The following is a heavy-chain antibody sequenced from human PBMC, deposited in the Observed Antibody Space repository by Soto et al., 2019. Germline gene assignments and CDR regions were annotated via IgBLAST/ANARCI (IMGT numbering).Heavy chain of an antibody. CDR1: GFTFSSYA. V-gene: IGHV3-30-3*01. Sequence: GGSLRLSCAASGFTFSSYAMHWVRQAPGKGLEWVAVISYDGSNKYYADSVKGRFTISRDNSKNTLYLQMNSLRAEDTAVYYGTTAAGYYYGIDVWGQGTKVTVYS. D-gene: IGHD6-13*01. CDR3: TTAAGYYYGIDV. J-gene: IGHJ6*02. CDR2: ISYDGSNK.